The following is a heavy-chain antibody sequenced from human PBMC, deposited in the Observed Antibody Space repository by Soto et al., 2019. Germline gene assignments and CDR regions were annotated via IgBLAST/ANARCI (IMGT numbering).Heavy chain of an antibody. D-gene: IGHD3-22*01. J-gene: IGHJ4*02. CDR3: ATVSGTYYDSSGYFDY. Sequence: GASVKVSCKASGYTFTSYAMHWVRQAPGQRLEWMGWINAGNGNTKYSQKFQGRVTITRDTSASTAYMELSSLRSEDTAVYYCATVSGTYYDSSGYFDYWGQGTLVTVS. V-gene: IGHV1-3*01. CDR2: INAGNGNT. CDR1: GYTFTSYA.